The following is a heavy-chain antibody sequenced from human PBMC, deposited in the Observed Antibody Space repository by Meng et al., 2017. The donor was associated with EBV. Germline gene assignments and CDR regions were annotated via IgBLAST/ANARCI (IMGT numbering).Heavy chain of an antibody. CDR3: AHRRDEYSSSWYGWFDP. CDR2: IYWDDDK. J-gene: IGHJ5*02. V-gene: IGHV2-5*02. CDR1: GLSLSTSGVG. D-gene: IGHD6-13*01. Sequence: HIPLKESGPTLVKPTQTLTLTCTFSGLSLSTSGVGVGWIRQPPGKALEWLALIYWDDDKRYSPSLKSRLTITKDTSKNQVVLTMTNMDPVDTATYYCAHRRDEYSSSWYGWFDPWGQGTLVTVSS.